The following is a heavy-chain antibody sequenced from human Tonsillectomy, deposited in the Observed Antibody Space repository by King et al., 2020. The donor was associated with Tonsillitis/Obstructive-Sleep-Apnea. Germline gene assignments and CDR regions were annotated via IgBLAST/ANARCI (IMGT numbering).Heavy chain of an antibody. CDR1: GYTFTGYY. D-gene: IGHD2-15*01. J-gene: IGHJ5*02. Sequence: QLVPSGAEVKKPGASVKVSCKASGYTFTGYYMYWVRQAPGQGLEWMGWINPNSGGTNYAQKFQGRVTMTRDTSISTAYMELSRLRSDDTAVYYCARDGYCSGGSCNNWFDPWGQGTLVTVSS. CDR2: INPNSGGT. CDR3: ARDGYCSGGSCNNWFDP. V-gene: IGHV1-2*02.